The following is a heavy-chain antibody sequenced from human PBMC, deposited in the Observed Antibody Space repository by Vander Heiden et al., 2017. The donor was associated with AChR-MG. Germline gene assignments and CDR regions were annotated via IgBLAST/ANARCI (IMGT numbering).Heavy chain of an antibody. V-gene: IGHV1-2*02. CDR3: ARDVKKGHFWSGYFKSGVGLIMDV. Sequence: QVQLVQSGAEVKKPGASVKVSCQASGYTFTGYYMHWVRQAPGQGLEWMGWINPNSGGTNDAQKFQGRVTMTRDTSISTAYMELSRLRSDDTAVYYCARDVKKGHFWSGYFKSGVGLIMDVWGQGTTVTVSS. CDR1: GYTFTGYY. D-gene: IGHD3-3*02. J-gene: IGHJ6*02. CDR2: INPNSGGT.